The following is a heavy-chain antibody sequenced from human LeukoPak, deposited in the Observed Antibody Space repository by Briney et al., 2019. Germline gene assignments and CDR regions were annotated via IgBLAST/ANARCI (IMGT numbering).Heavy chain of an antibody. CDR2: IYYRGST. V-gene: IGHV4-59*08. CDR1: GGSISSYY. D-gene: IGHD5-18*01. CDR3: ARRLDTAMASFDY. Sequence: PSETLSLTCTVSGGSISSYYWSWIRQPPGKGLEWIGYIYYRGSTNYNPSLKSRVTISVDTSKNQFSLKLSSVTAADTAVYYCARRLDTAMASFDYWGQGTLVTVSS. J-gene: IGHJ4*02.